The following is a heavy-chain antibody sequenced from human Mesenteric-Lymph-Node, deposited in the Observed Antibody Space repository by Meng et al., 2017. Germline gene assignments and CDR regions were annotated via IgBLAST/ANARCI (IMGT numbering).Heavy chain of an antibody. J-gene: IGHJ5*02. Sequence: GGSLRLSCAAYGFTFDSYSMNWVRQAPGKGLEWVSSITGFGSDTDYADSVKGRFSISRDNAKNTLVLQMNMLRADDTAVYYCARDTINSRYSSSWYYNWFDPWGQGTLVTVSS. CDR3: ARDTINSRYSSSWYYNWFDP. V-gene: IGHV3-21*01. CDR2: ITGFGSDT. D-gene: IGHD6-13*01. CDR1: GFTFDSYS.